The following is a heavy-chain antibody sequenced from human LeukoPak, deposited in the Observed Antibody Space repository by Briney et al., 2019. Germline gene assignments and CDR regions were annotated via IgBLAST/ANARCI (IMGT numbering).Heavy chain of an antibody. CDR2: ISYDGSNK. D-gene: IGHD3-22*01. CDR3: AYLDSSGYYYGRLRY. Sequence: PGRSLRLSCAASGFTFSSYAMHWVRQAPGKGLEWVAVISYDGSNKYYADSVKGRFTISRDNSKNTLYLQMNSLRAEDTAIYFCAYLDSSGYYYGRLRYWGQGTPVTVSS. V-gene: IGHV3-30*04. J-gene: IGHJ4*02. CDR1: GFTFSSYA.